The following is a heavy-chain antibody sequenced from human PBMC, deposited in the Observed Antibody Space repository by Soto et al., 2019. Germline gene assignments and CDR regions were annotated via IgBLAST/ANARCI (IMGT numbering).Heavy chain of an antibody. CDR3: AKDNCISTSCYRLYNWFDP. D-gene: IGHD2-2*01. CDR2: ISYGGSNK. CDR1: GFTFSSYG. Sequence: GGSLRLSCAAAGFTFSSYGMHWVRQAPGKGLEWVAVISYGGSNKYYADSVKGRFTISRDNSKNTLYLQMNNLRAEDTAVYYCAKDNCISTSCYRLYNWFDPWGQGTLVTVSS. V-gene: IGHV3-30*18. J-gene: IGHJ5*02.